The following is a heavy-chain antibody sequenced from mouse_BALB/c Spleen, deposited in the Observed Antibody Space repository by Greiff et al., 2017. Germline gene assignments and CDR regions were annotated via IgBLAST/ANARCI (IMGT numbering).Heavy chain of an antibody. J-gene: IGHJ3*01. V-gene: IGHV5-17*02. D-gene: IGHD2-4*01. CDR3: ASGITTRGFAY. CDR1: GFTFSSFG. Sequence: DVQLVESGGGLVQPGGSRKLSCAASGFTFSSFGMHWVRQAPEKGLEWVAYISSGSSTIYYADTVKGRFTISRDNPKNTLFLQMTSLRSEDTAMYYCASGITTRGFAYWGQGTLVTVSA. CDR2: ISSGSSTI.